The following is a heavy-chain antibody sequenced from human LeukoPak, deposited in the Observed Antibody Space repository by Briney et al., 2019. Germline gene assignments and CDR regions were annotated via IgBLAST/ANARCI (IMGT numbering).Heavy chain of an antibody. CDR2: IKSITDGGTT. CDR1: GFTFNNAW. D-gene: IGHD6-13*01. Sequence: GGSLRLSCAASGFTFNNAWMSWVRQAPGKGLEWVARIKSITDGGTTDYAAPVRGRFTVSRDDSKSTLYLQMNSLKAEDTAMYYCSTDRIVAVGPQFDYWGQGTLVTVSS. V-gene: IGHV3-15*01. J-gene: IGHJ4*02. CDR3: STDRIVAVGPQFDY.